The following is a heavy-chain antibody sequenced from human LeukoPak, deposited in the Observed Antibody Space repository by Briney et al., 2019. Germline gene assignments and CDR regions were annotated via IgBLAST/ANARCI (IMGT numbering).Heavy chain of an antibody. CDR2: IIPIFGTA. D-gene: IGHD5-24*01. J-gene: IGHJ4*02. V-gene: IGHV1-69*13. CDR1: GGTFSSYA. Sequence: ASVKVSCKASGGTFSSYAISWVRQAPGQGLEWMGGIIPIFGTANYAQKFQGRVTITADESTSTAYMELSSLGSEDTAVYYCAREIEIGRAFDYWGQGTLVTVSS. CDR3: AREIEIGRAFDY.